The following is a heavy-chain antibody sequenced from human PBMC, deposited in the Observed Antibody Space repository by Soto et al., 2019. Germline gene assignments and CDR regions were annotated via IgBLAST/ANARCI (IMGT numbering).Heavy chain of an antibody. Sequence: SETVSLTXTVSGGSISSSSYYWGWIRQPPGKGLEWIGSIYYSGSTYYNPSLKSRVTISVDTSKNQFSLKLSSVTAADTAVYYCARRGYYDFWSGYYTLSYFDYWGQGTLVTVSS. D-gene: IGHD3-3*01. CDR3: ARRGYYDFWSGYYTLSYFDY. V-gene: IGHV4-39*01. J-gene: IGHJ4*02. CDR2: IYYSGST. CDR1: GGSISSSSYY.